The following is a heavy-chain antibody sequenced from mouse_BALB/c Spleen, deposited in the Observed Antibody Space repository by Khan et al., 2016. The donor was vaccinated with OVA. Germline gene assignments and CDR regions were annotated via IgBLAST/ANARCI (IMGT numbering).Heavy chain of an antibody. Sequence: QVQLKQSGPGLVAPSQSLSITCTVSGFSLTDYAVSWIRQPPGKGLEWLGVIWVSGSKYYNSVLKARLSISKDNSKSHVFLKMNSLQTDDTAMYYCARDPPYYSMDYWGQGTSVTVSS. V-gene: IGHV2-6-5*01. CDR2: IWVSGSK. J-gene: IGHJ4*01. CDR3: ARDPPYYSMDY. CDR1: GFSLTDYA.